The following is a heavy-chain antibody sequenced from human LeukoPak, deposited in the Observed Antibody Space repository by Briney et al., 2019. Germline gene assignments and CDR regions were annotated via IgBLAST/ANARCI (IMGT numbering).Heavy chain of an antibody. V-gene: IGHV3-23*01. Sequence: GGSLRLSCAASGFTFSSYAMSWVRQAPGKGLEWVSAISGSGGSTYYADSVKGRFTISRDNSKNTLYLQMNSLRAEDTAVYYCARDNDYYDLHYWGQGTLVTVSS. CDR1: GFTFSSYA. J-gene: IGHJ4*02. CDR3: ARDNDYYDLHY. CDR2: ISGSGGST. D-gene: IGHD3-22*01.